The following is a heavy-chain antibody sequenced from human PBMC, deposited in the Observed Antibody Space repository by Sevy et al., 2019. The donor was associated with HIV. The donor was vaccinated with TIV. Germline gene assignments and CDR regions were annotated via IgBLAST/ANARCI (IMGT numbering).Heavy chain of an antibody. V-gene: IGHV1-2*02. CDR1: GYTFTDYY. Sequence: ASVKVSCKSVGYTFTDYYLHWVRHAPGKGLEWMAWINPNNGASRSAEKFQGRITLTRDMSISTAYMELSRLRCDDTAIYFCTRDDIYTHPWEFDWWGHGARVTVSS. CDR2: INPNNGAS. D-gene: IGHD1-26*01. CDR3: TRDDIYTHPWEFDW. J-gene: IGHJ4*01.